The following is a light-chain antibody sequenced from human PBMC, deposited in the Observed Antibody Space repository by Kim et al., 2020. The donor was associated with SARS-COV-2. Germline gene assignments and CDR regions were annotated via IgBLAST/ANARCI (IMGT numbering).Light chain of an antibody. J-gene: IGKJ3*01. Sequence: DIQMTQSPSSLSASVGDRVTIICQASQDINNYLNWYQQKPGKAPKLLMFDASILETGVPSRFSGSGSGTDFTFTISSLQPEDIATYYCQQDDSLPFTFGPGTKVDIK. CDR1: QDINNY. CDR2: DAS. CDR3: QQDDSLPFT. V-gene: IGKV1-33*01.